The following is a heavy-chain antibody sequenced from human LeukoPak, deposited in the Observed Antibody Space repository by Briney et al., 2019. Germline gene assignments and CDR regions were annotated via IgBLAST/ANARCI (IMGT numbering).Heavy chain of an antibody. CDR2: ISYDGSST. J-gene: IGHJ4*02. CDR3: AKAAASRYSVDDPPGH. V-gene: IGHV3-30*18. CDR1: GFAFSKFG. Sequence: PGGSLRLSCGASGFAFSKFGMHWVRQAPGKGLEWLAVISYDGSSTYYADSVRGQFTISRDNSRNTLFLQMNSLRGEDTAVYYCAKAAASRYSVDDPPGHWGQGTLVTVSS. D-gene: IGHD5/OR15-5a*01.